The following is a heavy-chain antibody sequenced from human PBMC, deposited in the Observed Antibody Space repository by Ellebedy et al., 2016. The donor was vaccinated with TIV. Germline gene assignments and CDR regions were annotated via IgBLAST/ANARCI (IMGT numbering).Heavy chain of an antibody. Sequence: SVKVSXXASGFTFRGSAVQWVRQARGQRLEYIGWIIIGSGKSDYAQKFQERVTFTRDMSTSTTYMELSSLRSEDTAVYYCARVPVDIVVVPAAIREGYYMDVWGKGTTVTVSS. V-gene: IGHV1-58*01. D-gene: IGHD2-2*02. CDR1: GFTFRGSA. J-gene: IGHJ6*03. CDR2: IIIGSGKS. CDR3: ARVPVDIVVVPAAIREGYYMDV.